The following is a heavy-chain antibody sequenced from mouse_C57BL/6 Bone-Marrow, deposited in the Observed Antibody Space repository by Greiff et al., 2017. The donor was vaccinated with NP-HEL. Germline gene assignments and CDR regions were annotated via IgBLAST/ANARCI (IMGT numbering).Heavy chain of an antibody. CDR2: INPGSGGT. CDR3: ARRGGTTVVATDYFDY. V-gene: IGHV1-54*01. D-gene: IGHD1-1*01. Sequence: VQLQQSGAELVRPGTSVKVSCKASGYAFTNYLIEWVKQRPGQGLEWIGVINPGSGGTNYNEKFKGKATLTADKSSSTAYMQLSSLTSEDSAVYFGARRGGTTVVATDYFDYWGQGTTLTVSS. J-gene: IGHJ2*01. CDR1: GYAFTNYL.